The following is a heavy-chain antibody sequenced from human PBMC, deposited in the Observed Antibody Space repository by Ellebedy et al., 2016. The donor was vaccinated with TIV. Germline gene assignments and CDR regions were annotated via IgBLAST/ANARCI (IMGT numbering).Heavy chain of an antibody. CDR2: ISYDGSNK. CDR1: GFTFSSYG. D-gene: IGHD3-10*01. J-gene: IGHJ4*02. V-gene: IGHV3-30*03. CDR3: ARDPYGSGSYSLDY. Sequence: GESLKISXAASGFTFSSYGMHWVRQAPGKGLEWVAVISYDGSNKYYADSVKGRFTISRDNSKNTLYLQMNSLRAEDTAVYYCARDPYGSGSYSLDYWGQGTLVTVSS.